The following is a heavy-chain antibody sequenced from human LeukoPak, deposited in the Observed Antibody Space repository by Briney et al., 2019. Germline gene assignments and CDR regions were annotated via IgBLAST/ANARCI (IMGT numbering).Heavy chain of an antibody. V-gene: IGHV4-59*01. Sequence: PSETLSLTCTGSRGSLRGYYWSWLRPPPEKELAWIGYIYYSGSTNSNPCLRSRVTIAVDTSKNQFSLKLTSVTAADTAVYCCARAGLQLADFDYWGQGTLVTVCS. J-gene: IGHJ4*02. CDR2: IYYSGST. CDR3: ARAGLQLADFDY. D-gene: IGHD5-18*01. CDR1: RGSLRGYY.